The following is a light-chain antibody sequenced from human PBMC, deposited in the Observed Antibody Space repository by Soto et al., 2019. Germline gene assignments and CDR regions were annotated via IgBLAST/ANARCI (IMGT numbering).Light chain of an antibody. CDR3: LQDYSYPRT. CDR1: QDIRND. V-gene: IGKV1-6*01. J-gene: IGKJ1*01. CDR2: AAS. Sequence: AIQMTQSPPSLSASVGDRVTITCRASQDIRNDLGWYQQKPGKAPNLLIYAASSLHIGVPSRFSGSLSGTDFTLTISSLQPEDSATYYCLQDYSYPRTFGQGTKVDIK.